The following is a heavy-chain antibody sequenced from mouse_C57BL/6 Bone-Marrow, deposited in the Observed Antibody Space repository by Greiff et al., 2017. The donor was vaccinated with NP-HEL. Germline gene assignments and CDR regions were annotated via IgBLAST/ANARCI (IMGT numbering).Heavy chain of an antibody. D-gene: IGHD2-5*01. CDR1: GFSLTSYG. J-gene: IGHJ3*01. CDR3: ARNSNYGAWFAY. Sequence: VQLQQSGPGLVQPSQSLSITCTVSGFSLTSYGVHWVRQSPGKGLEWLGVIWSGGSTDYNAAFISRLSISKDNSKSQVFFKMNSLQADDTAIYYCARNSNYGAWFAYWGQGTLVTVSA. V-gene: IGHV2-2*01. CDR2: IWSGGST.